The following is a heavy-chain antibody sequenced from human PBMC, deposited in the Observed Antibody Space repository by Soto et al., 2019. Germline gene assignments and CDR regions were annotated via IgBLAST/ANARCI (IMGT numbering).Heavy chain of an antibody. V-gene: IGHV3-23*01. Sequence: EVQLLESGGGLVQPGGSLRLSCAASGFTFSSYAMSWVRQAPGKGLEWVSAISGSGGSTYYADSVKGRFTISRDNSKNTLYLQMNSLRAEDTAVYYCAKAVWFGELKSYYFDYWGQGTLVTVSS. CDR2: ISGSGGST. CDR3: AKAVWFGELKSYYFDY. D-gene: IGHD3-10*01. J-gene: IGHJ4*02. CDR1: GFTFSSYA.